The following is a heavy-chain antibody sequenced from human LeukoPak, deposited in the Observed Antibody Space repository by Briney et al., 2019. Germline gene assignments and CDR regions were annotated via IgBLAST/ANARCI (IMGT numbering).Heavy chain of an antibody. CDR3: ATDRGSSNFDY. CDR1: GFTFSSYE. CDR2: ISSSGSTI. J-gene: IGHJ4*02. D-gene: IGHD6-6*01. V-gene: IGHV3-48*03. Sequence: PGGSLRLSCAASGFTFSSYELNWVRQAPGKGLEWVSYISSSGSTIKYADSVKGRFTISRGNAKNSLYLQMNSLRAEDTAVYYCATDRGSSNFDYWGQGTLVTVSS.